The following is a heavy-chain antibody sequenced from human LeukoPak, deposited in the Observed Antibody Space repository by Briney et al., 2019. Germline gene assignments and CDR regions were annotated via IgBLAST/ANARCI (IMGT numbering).Heavy chain of an antibody. CDR2: ISSDGSST. CDR3: TRERWLDY. CDR1: GFTFSTYW. J-gene: IGHJ4*02. D-gene: IGHD5-24*01. V-gene: IGHV3-74*01. Sequence: AGGSLRLSCAASGFTFSTYWMNWVRHAPGKGPVWVSRISSDGSSTSYADSVKGRFTISRDNAKNTLYLQMNSLRADDTAVYYCTRERWLDYWGQGTLVTVSS.